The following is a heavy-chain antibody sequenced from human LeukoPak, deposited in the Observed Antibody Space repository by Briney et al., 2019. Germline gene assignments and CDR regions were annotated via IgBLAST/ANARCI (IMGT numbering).Heavy chain of an antibody. CDR1: GGSISSSSYY. CDR2: IYYSGST. CDR3: ARDTYYYDSSGYTSPNWFDP. Sequence: SETLSLTCTVSGGSISSSSYYWGWIRQPPGKGLEWIGSIYYSGSTYYNPSLKSRVTISVDTSKNQFSLKLSSVTAADTAVYYCARDTYYYDSSGYTSPNWFDPWGQGTLVTVSS. V-gene: IGHV4-39*07. J-gene: IGHJ5*02. D-gene: IGHD3-22*01.